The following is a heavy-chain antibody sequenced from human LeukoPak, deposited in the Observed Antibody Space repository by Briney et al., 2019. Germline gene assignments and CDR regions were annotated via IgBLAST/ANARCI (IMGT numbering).Heavy chain of an antibody. CDR3: ARQVDTTMALPDY. D-gene: IGHD5-18*01. CDR2: ISTYNYNT. Sequence: ASVKVSCKTSGYTFTSYGVSWVRQAPGQRLEWMVWISTYNYNTNYAQKFRGRVTLTKDTSTSTVYMELRSLRSDDTAIYYCARQVDTTMALPDYWGQGTLVTVSS. J-gene: IGHJ4*02. CDR1: GYTFTSYG. V-gene: IGHV1-18*01.